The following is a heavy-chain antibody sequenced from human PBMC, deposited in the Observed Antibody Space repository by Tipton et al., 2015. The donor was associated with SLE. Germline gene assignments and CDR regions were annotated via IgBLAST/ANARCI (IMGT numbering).Heavy chain of an antibody. J-gene: IGHJ3*02. Sequence: TLSLTCTVSGGSLSGRYWSWIRQPPGKGLEWIGFIHYSGSTNYNPSLESRVTISVDTSKNEFSLRLSSVSAADTAMYYCARHMGIWGFDAFDIWGQGTMVTVSS. CDR1: GGSLSGRY. CDR3: ARHMGIWGFDAFDI. V-gene: IGHV4-59*11. D-gene: IGHD3-16*01. CDR2: IHYSGST.